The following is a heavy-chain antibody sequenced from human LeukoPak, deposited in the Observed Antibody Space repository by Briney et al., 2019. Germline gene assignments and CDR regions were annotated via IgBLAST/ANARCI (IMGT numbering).Heavy chain of an antibody. Sequence: GASVKVSCKASGYTFTSYDINWVRQATGQGLEWMGWMNPNSGNTGYAQKFQGRVTITRNTSISTAYMELSSLRSEDTAVYYCARGSRLKYDFWSGYYAGNAAFDIWGQGTMVTVSS. CDR3: ARGSRLKYDFWSGYYAGNAAFDI. V-gene: IGHV1-8*03. D-gene: IGHD3-3*01. CDR1: GYTFTSYD. J-gene: IGHJ3*02. CDR2: MNPNSGNT.